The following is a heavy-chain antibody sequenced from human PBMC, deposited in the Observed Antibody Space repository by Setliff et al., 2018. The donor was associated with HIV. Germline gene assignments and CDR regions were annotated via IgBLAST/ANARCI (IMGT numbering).Heavy chain of an antibody. CDR1: GFTFSSYG. CDR3: ARSVIGYYYYGMDV. V-gene: IGHV3-30*02. D-gene: IGHD3-10*01. J-gene: IGHJ6*02. CDR2: IQLDGTNK. Sequence: GGSLRLSCAASGFTFSSYGMHWVRQAPGKGLEWVTFIQLDGTNKYHADSVKGRFTISRDNSKNTLYLQMNSLRAEDTAVYYCARSVIGYYYYGMDVWGQGTLVTVSS.